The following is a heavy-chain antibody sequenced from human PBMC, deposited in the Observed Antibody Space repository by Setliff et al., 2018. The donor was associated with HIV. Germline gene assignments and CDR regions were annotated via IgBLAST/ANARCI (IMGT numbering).Heavy chain of an antibody. CDR3: ANLWEVGA. CDR2: IKKDGSEI. Sequence: GGSLRLSCEASGFTFSDYEMSWVRQAPGKGLEWVATIKKDGSEIYYVDSVKGRFTISRDNARTSLYLEMSSLRVEDTAVYLCANLWEVGAWGQGTLVTVSS. J-gene: IGHJ1*01. D-gene: IGHD1-26*01. V-gene: IGHV3-7*03. CDR1: GFTFSDYE.